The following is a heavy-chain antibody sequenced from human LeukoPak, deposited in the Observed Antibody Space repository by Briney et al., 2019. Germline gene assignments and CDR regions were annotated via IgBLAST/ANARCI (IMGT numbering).Heavy chain of an antibody. J-gene: IGHJ4*02. CDR3: ARHAGCSGDSCYSGFPDY. D-gene: IGHD2-15*01. CDR2: ISYSGST. V-gene: IGHV4-59*08. Sequence: PSETLSLTCTVSGGSISSYYWSWIRQPPGKELDWIGYISYSGSTKYNPSLKSRVTISLDTSKNQISLKVSSVTAADTAVYYCARHAGCSGDSCYSGFPDYWGQGTLVTVSS. CDR1: GGSISSYY.